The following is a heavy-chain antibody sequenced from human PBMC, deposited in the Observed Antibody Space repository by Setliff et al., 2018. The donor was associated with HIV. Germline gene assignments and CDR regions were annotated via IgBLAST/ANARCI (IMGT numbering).Heavy chain of an antibody. CDR1: GVPFSDYY. Sequence: SETLSLTCGLNGVPFSDYYWNWIRQSPGEGLEWIVEVNHNGNINYNPSLQSRVTVSVDTSKPQFSLKMNSVTAADTAVYYCAITIVGVTTETYWGQGTLVTVSS. V-gene: IGHV4-34*01. D-gene: IGHD2-21*02. J-gene: IGHJ4*02. CDR2: VNHNGNI. CDR3: AITIVGVTTETY.